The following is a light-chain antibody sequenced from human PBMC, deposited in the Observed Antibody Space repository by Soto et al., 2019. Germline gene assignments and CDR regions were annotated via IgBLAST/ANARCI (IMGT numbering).Light chain of an antibody. CDR1: QSVSSY. CDR3: QQRNNWPPEIT. J-gene: IGKJ5*01. Sequence: EIVMTQSPATLSVSTGERATLSCRASQSVSSYLAWYQQKPGQAPRLLIYDASNRATGIPARFSGSGSGTDFTLTISSLEPEDFAVYYCQQRNNWPPEITFGQGTRLEIK. CDR2: DAS. V-gene: IGKV3-11*01.